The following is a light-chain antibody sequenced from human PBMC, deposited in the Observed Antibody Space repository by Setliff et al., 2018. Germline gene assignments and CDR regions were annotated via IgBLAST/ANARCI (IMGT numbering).Light chain of an antibody. Sequence: QSALTQPAAVSRSPGQSITISCTGTSSDVGGYDYVSWYQQHPGKAPQVIIYDVTKRPSGVPDRFSGSKSGNTASLTVSGLQAEDEADYYCTAYAGSNNFVFGTGTKAPS. V-gene: IGLV2-8*01. CDR3: TAYAGSNNFV. J-gene: IGLJ1*01. CDR2: DVT. CDR1: SSDVGGYDY.